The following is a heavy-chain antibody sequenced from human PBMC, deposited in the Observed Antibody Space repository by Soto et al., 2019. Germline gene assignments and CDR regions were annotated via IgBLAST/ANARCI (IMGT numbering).Heavy chain of an antibody. CDR1: GGTFSSYA. J-gene: IGHJ5*02. V-gene: IGHV1-69*13. D-gene: IGHD3-10*01. Sequence: SVKVSCKASGGTFSSYAISWVRQAPGQGLEWMGGIIPIFGTANYAQKFQGRVTITADESTSTAYMELSSLRSEDTAVYYCASLSMVRGVIGAWFDPWGQGTLVTVSS. CDR3: ASLSMVRGVIGAWFDP. CDR2: IIPIFGTA.